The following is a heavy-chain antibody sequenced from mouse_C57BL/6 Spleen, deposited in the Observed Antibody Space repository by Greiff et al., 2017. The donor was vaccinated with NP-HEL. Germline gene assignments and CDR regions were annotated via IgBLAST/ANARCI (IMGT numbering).Heavy chain of an antibody. Sequence: QVQLQQSGPGLVQPSQSLSITCTVSGFSLTSYGVHWVRQSPGKGLEWLGVIWSGGSTDYNAAVISRLSISKDNSKSQVFFKMNSLQADDTAIYYCARTPDSSGYWFAYWGQGTLVTVSA. V-gene: IGHV2-2*01. CDR2: IWSGGST. D-gene: IGHD3-2*02. CDR3: ARTPDSSGYWFAY. J-gene: IGHJ3*01. CDR1: GFSLTSYG.